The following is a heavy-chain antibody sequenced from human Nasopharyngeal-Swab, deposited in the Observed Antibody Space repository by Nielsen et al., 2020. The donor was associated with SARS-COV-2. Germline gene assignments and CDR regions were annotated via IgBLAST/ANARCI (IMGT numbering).Heavy chain of an antibody. CDR3: AREEVIVVVINTQHYGMDV. V-gene: IGHV1-46*01. D-gene: IGHD3-22*01. Sequence: ASVKVSCKASGYTFTSYYMHWVRQAPGQGPEWMGIINPSGGSTSYAQKFQGRVTMTRDTSTSTVYMELSSLRSEDTAVYYCAREEVIVVVINTQHYGMDVWGQGTTVTVSS. CDR1: GYTFTSYY. CDR2: INPSGGST. J-gene: IGHJ6*02.